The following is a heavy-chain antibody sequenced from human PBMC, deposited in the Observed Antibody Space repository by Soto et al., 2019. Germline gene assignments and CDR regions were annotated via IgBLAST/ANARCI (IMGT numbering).Heavy chain of an antibody. CDR1: DGSFSGYY. CDR2: IYYSGST. CDR3: ARHTPAISISDH. J-gene: IGHJ4*02. D-gene: IGHD2-15*01. V-gene: IGHV4-34*01. Sequence: SETLSTTCAVYDGSFSGYYWTLIRQPPGTGLEWIGSIYYSGSTYYNPSLKSRVTISVDTSKNQFSLKLSSVTAADTAVYYCARHTPAISISDHWGQGTLVTVSS.